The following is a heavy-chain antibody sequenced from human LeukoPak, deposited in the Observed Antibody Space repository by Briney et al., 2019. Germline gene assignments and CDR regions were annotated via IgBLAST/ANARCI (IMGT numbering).Heavy chain of an antibody. J-gene: IGHJ4*02. V-gene: IGHV3-23*01. Sequence: GGSLRLSCAASGFAFSSYAMSWVRQAPGKGLEWVSAISGSSISTYYADSVKGRFTFSRDNSKNTLYLQMNSLRAEDTAMYYCARPRPYYDSDYWGQGTLVTVSS. CDR2: ISGSSIST. CDR3: ARPRPYYDSDY. CDR1: GFAFSSYA. D-gene: IGHD3-22*01.